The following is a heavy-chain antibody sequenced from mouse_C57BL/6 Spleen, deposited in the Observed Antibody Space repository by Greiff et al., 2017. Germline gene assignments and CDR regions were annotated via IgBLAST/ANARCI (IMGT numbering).Heavy chain of an antibody. D-gene: IGHD1-1*01. CDR2: IDPENGDT. J-gene: IGHJ4*01. CDR3: TTDYYGSSPLYAMDY. V-gene: IGHV14-4*01. CDR1: GFNIKDDY. Sequence: EVQLQQSGAELVRPGASVKLSCTASGFNIKDDYMHWVKQRPEQGLEWIGWIDPENGDTEYASKFQGKATITADTSSNTAYLQLSSLTSEDTAVYYCTTDYYGSSPLYAMDYWGQGTSVTVSS.